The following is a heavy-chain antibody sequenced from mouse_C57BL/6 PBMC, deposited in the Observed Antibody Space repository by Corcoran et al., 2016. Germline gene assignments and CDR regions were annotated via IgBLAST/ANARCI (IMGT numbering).Heavy chain of an antibody. D-gene: IGHD1-1*01. V-gene: IGHV3-6*01. Sequence: DVQLQESGPGLVKPSQSLSLTCSVTGYSITSGYYWNWIRQFPGKKLEWMGYISYDGSNNYNPSLKNRISITRDTSKNQFFLKLNSVTTEDTATYYCASNLITTVVATEFDYWGQGTTLTVSS. CDR1: GYSITSGYY. CDR2: ISYDGSN. CDR3: ASNLITTVVATEFDY. J-gene: IGHJ2*01.